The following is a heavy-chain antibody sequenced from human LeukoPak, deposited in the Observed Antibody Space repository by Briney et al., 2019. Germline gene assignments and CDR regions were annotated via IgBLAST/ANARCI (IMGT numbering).Heavy chain of an antibody. CDR3: AKGLVDGGDYYFDY. CDR1: GFTFSSYG. J-gene: IGHJ4*02. CDR2: ISGSGGNT. Sequence: GGSLRLSCAASGFTFSSYGMSWVRQAPGKGLEWVSAISGSGGNTYYAGSVKGRFTISRDNSKNTLYLQMNSLRVEDTAVYYCAKGLVDGGDYYFDYWGQGTLVTVSS. D-gene: IGHD2-21*02. V-gene: IGHV3-23*01.